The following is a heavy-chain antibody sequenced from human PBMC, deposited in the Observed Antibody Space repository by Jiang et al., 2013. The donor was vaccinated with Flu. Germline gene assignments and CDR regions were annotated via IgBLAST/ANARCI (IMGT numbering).Heavy chain of an antibody. J-gene: IGHJ4*02. V-gene: IGHV3-30*03. Sequence: GGSLRLSCAASGFTFSNYGVHWVRQAPGKGLEWVAVISYEGRNKYYADSVKGRLTISRDNSKNTLYLQMDSLRPEDTSVYYCARASYGDYKLPSAYWDQGTLVTVSS. CDR1: GFTFSNYG. CDR2: ISYEGRNK. D-gene: IGHD4-17*01. CDR3: ARASYGDYKLPSAY.